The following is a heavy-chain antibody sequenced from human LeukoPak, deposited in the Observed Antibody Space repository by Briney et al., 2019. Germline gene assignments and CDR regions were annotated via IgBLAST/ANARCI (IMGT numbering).Heavy chain of an antibody. V-gene: IGHV3-48*04. J-gene: IGHJ3*02. CDR3: VAPRAGAAYCGGDCYNPGAFDI. CDR1: GFTFSSYS. Sequence: GGSLRLSCAASGFTFSSYSMNWVRQAPGKGLEWVSYISSSSSTIYYADSVKGRFTISRDNAKNSLYLQMNSLRAEDTAVYYCVAPRAGAAYCGGDCYNPGAFDIWGQGTMVTVSS. CDR2: ISSSSSTI. D-gene: IGHD2-21*02.